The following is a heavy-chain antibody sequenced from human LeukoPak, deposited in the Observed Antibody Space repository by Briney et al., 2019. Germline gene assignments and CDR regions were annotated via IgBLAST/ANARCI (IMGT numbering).Heavy chain of an antibody. V-gene: IGHV4-31*03. J-gene: IGHJ4*02. CDR1: GGSISSGGYY. D-gene: IGHD6-6*01. Sequence: SQTLSLTCTVSGGSISSGGYYWSWIRQHPGKGLEWIGYIYYSGSTYYNPSLKSRVTISVDTSKNQFSLKLSFVTAADTAVYYCARLRVWQLGYFDYWGQGTLVTVSS. CDR2: IYYSGST. CDR3: ARLRVWQLGYFDY.